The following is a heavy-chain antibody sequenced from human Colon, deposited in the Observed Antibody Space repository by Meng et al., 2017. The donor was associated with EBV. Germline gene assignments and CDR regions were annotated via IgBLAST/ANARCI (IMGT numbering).Heavy chain of an antibody. D-gene: IGHD3-10*01. Sequence: VQLQRWGAGLLSPAGTLALACAVYGGSFSGYYWSWIRQPPGKGLEWIREINQSGSTHYNPSLKSRLTISVDTSKNQFSLKLSSVTAADTAVYYCARGDGSGSVNWFDPWGQGTLVTVSS. CDR2: INQSGST. CDR3: ARGDGSGSVNWFDP. CDR1: GGSFSGYY. V-gene: IGHV4-34*01. J-gene: IGHJ5*02.